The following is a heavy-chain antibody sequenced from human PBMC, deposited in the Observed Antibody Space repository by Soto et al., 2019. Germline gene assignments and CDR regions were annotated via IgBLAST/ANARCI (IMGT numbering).Heavy chain of an antibody. CDR2: ISTGGTTI. CDR1: GFTFSRSW. J-gene: IGHJ6*02. Sequence: GGSLRLSCAASGFTFSRSWMSWIRQAPGKGLEWVSYISTGGTTIYYADSVKGRFTISRDNAKNSLYLQMNSLRAEDTAVYYCARDTFPGDYYYGMDVWGQGTTVTVSS. D-gene: IGHD3-10*01. V-gene: IGHV3-11*04. CDR3: ARDTFPGDYYYGMDV.